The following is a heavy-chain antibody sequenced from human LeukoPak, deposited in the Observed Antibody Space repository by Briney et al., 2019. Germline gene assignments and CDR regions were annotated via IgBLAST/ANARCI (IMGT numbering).Heavy chain of an antibody. J-gene: IGHJ6*02. Sequence: ASVKVSCKASGYTFTSYAMNWVRQAPGQGLEWMGWINPSGGSTSYAQKFQGRVTMTADESTSTAYMELSSLRSEDTAVYYCARGYSYGTYYYYGMDVWGQGTTVTVSS. D-gene: IGHD5-18*01. CDR1: GYTFTSYA. V-gene: IGHV1-46*01. CDR2: INPSGGST. CDR3: ARGYSYGTYYYYGMDV.